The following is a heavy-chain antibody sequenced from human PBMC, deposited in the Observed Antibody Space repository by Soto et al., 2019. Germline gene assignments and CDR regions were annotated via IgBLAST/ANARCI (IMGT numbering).Heavy chain of an antibody. D-gene: IGHD1-26*01. CDR2: ISYDGSNK. V-gene: IGHV3-30-3*01. CDR1: GFTFSSYA. Sequence: GGSLRLSCAASGFTFSSYAMHWVRQAPGKGLEWVAVISYDGSNKYYADSVKGRFTISRDNSKNTLYLQMNSLRAEDTAVYYCARDRAVGDTDYYYGMDVWGQGTTVTVSS. J-gene: IGHJ6*02. CDR3: ARDRAVGDTDYYYGMDV.